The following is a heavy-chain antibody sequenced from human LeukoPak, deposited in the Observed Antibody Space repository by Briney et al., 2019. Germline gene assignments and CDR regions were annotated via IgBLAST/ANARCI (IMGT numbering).Heavy chain of an antibody. Sequence: GGSLRLSCAASGFTFSNYWMTWVRQAPGKGLEWVSNITRDGTEKYYVDSVKGRFTISRDNAKNSLYLRMNTLRAEDTAVYYCARGTSSIAARSYAFDIWGQGTMVTVSS. D-gene: IGHD6-6*01. CDR1: GFTFSNYW. J-gene: IGHJ3*02. V-gene: IGHV3-7*01. CDR3: ARGTSSIAARSYAFDI. CDR2: ITRDGTEK.